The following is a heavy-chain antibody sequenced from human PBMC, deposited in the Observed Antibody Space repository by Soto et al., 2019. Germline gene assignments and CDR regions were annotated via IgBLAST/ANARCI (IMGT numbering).Heavy chain of an antibody. CDR2: ISYTGTT. J-gene: IGHJ4*02. D-gene: IGHD4-17*01. CDR1: GSSISDEYH. CDR3: ARQPTATTTRRFFDC. V-gene: IGHV4-30-4*01. Sequence: PSETLSLTCTVSGSSISDEYHWTWIRQSPAKGLEWIGYISYTGTTYYNPSLKSRVTISGDTSKNQFSLRMASVTAAATAVYYYARQPTATTTRRFFDCCDRGSMGTVSS.